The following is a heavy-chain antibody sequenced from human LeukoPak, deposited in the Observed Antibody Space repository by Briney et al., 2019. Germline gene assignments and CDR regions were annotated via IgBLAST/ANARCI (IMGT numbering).Heavy chain of an antibody. CDR1: GFTFGDYA. Sequence: TGGSLRLSCTASGFTFGDYAMSWFRQAPGKGLEWASSISSSSSYIYYADSVKGRFTISRDNAKNSLYLQMNSLRAEDTAVYYCAREGSRRLYMDVWGRGTTVTVSS. V-gene: IGHV3-21*01. D-gene: IGHD6-25*01. CDR3: AREGSRRLYMDV. CDR2: ISSSSSYI. J-gene: IGHJ6*03.